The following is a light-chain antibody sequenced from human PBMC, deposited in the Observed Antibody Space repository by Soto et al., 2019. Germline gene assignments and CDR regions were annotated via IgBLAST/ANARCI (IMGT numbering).Light chain of an antibody. J-gene: IGLJ1*01. Sequence: QPASVSGSPGQSITISCTGTSSDVGGYNYVSWYQQHPGKAPKLMIYAVTDRPSGVSSRFSGSKSGNTASLTISGLQAEDEADYYCSSYTSSSTLFGTGTKVTVL. CDR2: AVT. V-gene: IGLV2-14*01. CDR1: SSDVGGYNY. CDR3: SSYTSSSTL.